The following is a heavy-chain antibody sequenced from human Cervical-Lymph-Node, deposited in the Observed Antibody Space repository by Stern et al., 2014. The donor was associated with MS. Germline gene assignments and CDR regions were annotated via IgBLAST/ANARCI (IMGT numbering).Heavy chain of an antibody. D-gene: IGHD3-10*01. Sequence: VQLVESGGGLVQPGGSLKLSCVASGFTFSGSAIHWVRQASGKWLEWVGRIKSKTDNFATAYAASVKGRFTLSRDESENTAFLQMNSLKTEDTAVYYCTRATFIPMDWGGTNYYFDYWGQGTLVAVSS. CDR2: IKSKTDNFAT. V-gene: IGHV3-73*01. CDR1: GFTFSGSA. CDR3: TRATFIPMDWGGTNYYFDY. J-gene: IGHJ4*02.